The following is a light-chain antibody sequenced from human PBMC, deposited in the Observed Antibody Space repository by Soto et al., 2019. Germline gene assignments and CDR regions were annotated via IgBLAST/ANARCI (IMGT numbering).Light chain of an antibody. V-gene: IGKV1-5*03. CDR1: QSISSW. CDR3: QQYNSYWT. CDR2: KAS. Sequence: DIQMTQSPSTLSASVGDRVTITCRASQSISSWLGWYQQKPGKAPKLLIYKASSLESGVPSRFSGSGSGTEFTLSISSLQPDDFATYSCQQYNSYWTFGQGTKVEIK. J-gene: IGKJ1*01.